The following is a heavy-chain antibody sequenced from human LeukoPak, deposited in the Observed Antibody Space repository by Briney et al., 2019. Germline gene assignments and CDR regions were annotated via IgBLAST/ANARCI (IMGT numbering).Heavy chain of an antibody. CDR1: GYTFTSYG. D-gene: IGHD3-22*01. J-gene: IGHJ4*02. V-gene: IGHV1-18*01. CDR2: ISAYNGNT. CDR3: AASYDSSGYPYYFDY. Sequence: GASVKVSCKASGYTFTSYGISWVRQAPGQGLEWMGWISAYNGNTNYAQKLQGRVTMTTDTSTSTAYMELRSLRSDDTAVYYCAASYDSSGYPYYFDYWGQGTLVTVSS.